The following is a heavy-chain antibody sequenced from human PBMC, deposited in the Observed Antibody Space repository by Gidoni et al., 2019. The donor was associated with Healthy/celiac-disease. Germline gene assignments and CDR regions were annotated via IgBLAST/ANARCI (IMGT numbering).Heavy chain of an antibody. Sequence: QVQLQESGPGLVKPSQTLSLTCTVSGGSISSGSYYWRWIRQPAGKGLEWIGRIYTSGSTNYNPSLKSRVTISVDTSKNQFSLKLSSVTAADTAVYYCARDWGRLLRQYGMDVWGQGTTVTVSS. CDR1: GGSISSGSYY. D-gene: IGHD4-17*01. CDR3: ARDWGRLLRQYGMDV. V-gene: IGHV4-61*02. CDR2: IYTSGST. J-gene: IGHJ6*02.